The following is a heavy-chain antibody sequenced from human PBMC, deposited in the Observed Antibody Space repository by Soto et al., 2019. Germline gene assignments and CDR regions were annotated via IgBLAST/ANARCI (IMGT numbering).Heavy chain of an antibody. Sequence: GSLRLSCNAAGITVSSTYISWVRQASGMGLGGVAVIENGGSTHYADSFKGRYTISRDLPKNMIYLQVHALRAEDTAVYYCAKDLGPLRLLNYYFYALDVWDRGTTVTVSS. CDR2: IENGGST. J-gene: IGHJ6*02. CDR1: GITVSSTY. V-gene: IGHV3-53*01. CDR3: AKDLGPLRLLNYYFYALDV. D-gene: IGHD3-16*01.